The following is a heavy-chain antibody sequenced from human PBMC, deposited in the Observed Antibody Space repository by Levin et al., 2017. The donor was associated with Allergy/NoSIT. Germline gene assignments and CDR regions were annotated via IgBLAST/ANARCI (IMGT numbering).Heavy chain of an antibody. CDR2: IYPGDSDT. J-gene: IGHJ4*02. CDR3: ARRGAGLEYFDL. Sequence: KVSCKGSGYSFPTCWIAWVRQMPGKGPEWMGIIYPGDSDTRYNPSFKGQVTISADKSINTAYLQWSSLKASDTAMYYCARRGAGLEYFDLWGQGTLVTVFS. D-gene: IGHD1-1*01. V-gene: IGHV5-51*01. CDR1: GYSFPTCW.